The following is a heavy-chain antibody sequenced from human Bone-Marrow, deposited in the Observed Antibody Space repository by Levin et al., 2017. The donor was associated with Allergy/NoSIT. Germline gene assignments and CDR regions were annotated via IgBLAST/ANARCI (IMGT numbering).Heavy chain of an antibody. CDR1: GYTFTDYY. Sequence: ASVKISCKASGYTFTDYYVHWVRQAPGQGLEWMGRMHPNSGDTNYAPKFQGRFTMTSDTSISTSYMELTSLTSDDTAVYYCARNFRDYWGRGTLVTVSS. J-gene: IGHJ4*02. CDR3: ARNFRDY. V-gene: IGHV1-2*06. CDR2: MHPNSGDT.